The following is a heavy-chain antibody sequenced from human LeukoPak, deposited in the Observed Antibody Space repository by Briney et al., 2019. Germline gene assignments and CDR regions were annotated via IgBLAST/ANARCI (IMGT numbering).Heavy chain of an antibody. D-gene: IGHD3-22*01. V-gene: IGHV1-18*01. Sequence: GASVKVSCKASGYTFTSYGISWVRQAPGQGLEWMGWISAYNGNTNYAQKLQGRVTMTTDTSTSTAYMELRSLRSDDTAVYYCARSYYYDSSGYRASFDYWGQGTLVTVFS. CDR3: ARSYYYDSSGYRASFDY. J-gene: IGHJ4*02. CDR2: ISAYNGNT. CDR1: GYTFTSYG.